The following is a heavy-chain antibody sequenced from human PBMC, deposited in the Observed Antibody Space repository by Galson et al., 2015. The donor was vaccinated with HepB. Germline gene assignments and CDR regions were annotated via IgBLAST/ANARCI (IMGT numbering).Heavy chain of an antibody. CDR1: GFSLSTSGVG. V-gene: IGHV2-5*02. CDR3: AHIKVGWLPKYYFDY. Sequence: PALVKPTQTLTLTCTFSGFSLSTSGVGVGWIRQPPGKALEWLALIYWDDDKRYSPSLKSRLTITKDTSKNQVVLTMTNMDPVDTATYYCAHIKVGWLPKYYFDYWGQGTLVTVSS. D-gene: IGHD5-24*01. CDR2: IYWDDDK. J-gene: IGHJ4*02.